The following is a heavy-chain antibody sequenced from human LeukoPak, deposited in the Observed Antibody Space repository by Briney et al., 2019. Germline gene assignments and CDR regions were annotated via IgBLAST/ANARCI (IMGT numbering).Heavy chain of an antibody. J-gene: IGHJ4*02. Sequence: SVKVSCKASVGTFSSYAISWVRQAPGQGLEWMGGIIPIFGTANYAQKFQGRVTITTDESTSTAYMELSSLRSEDTAVYYCARDRRGLLWFGDYDVTYYFDYWGQGTLVTVSS. V-gene: IGHV1-69*05. CDR1: VGTFSSYA. CDR2: IIPIFGTA. D-gene: IGHD3-10*01. CDR3: ARDRRGLLWFGDYDVTYYFDY.